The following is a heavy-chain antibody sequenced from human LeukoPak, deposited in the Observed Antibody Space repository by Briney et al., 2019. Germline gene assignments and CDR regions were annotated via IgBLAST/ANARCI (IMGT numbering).Heavy chain of an antibody. Sequence: GGSLRLSCAASGLLFSSYAMSWVRQAPAKGPEWVSSISGSGGSTYYADSVKGRFTISRDNSKNTLYLQMNSLRAEDTAVYYCAKQGVEAYYYDSSGYYYFDYWGQGTLVTVSS. CDR3: AKQGVEAYYYDSSGYYYFDY. CDR1: GLLFSSYA. D-gene: IGHD3-22*01. CDR2: ISGSGGST. V-gene: IGHV3-23*01. J-gene: IGHJ4*02.